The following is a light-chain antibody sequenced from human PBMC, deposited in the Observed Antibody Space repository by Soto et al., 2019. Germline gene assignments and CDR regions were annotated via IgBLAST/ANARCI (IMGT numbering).Light chain of an antibody. CDR2: EGS. J-gene: IGLJ1*01. CDR3: CSYAGSSTYV. Sequence: QSVLTQPASVSGSPGQSITISCTGTSSDVGNYDLVSWYQQLPGKAPKFILYEGSKRPSGVSNRFSGSKSGNTASLTISGLQAEDEADYYCCSYAGSSTYVFGAGT. CDR1: SSDVGNYDL. V-gene: IGLV2-23*01.